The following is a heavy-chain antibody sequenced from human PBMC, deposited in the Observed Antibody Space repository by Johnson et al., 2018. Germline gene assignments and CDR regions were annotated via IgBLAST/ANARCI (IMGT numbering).Heavy chain of an antibody. CDR1: GFTFSRNP. V-gene: IGHV3-23*04. CDR3: AKVFGTYYMDV. J-gene: IGHJ6*03. D-gene: IGHD1-14*01. Sequence: DQLVQAGGGLVQPGGSLRLSCVASGFTFSRNPMRWVRQAPGKGLEWVSASDGSGLDTYYADSVTGRFTISRDNSKNTLYLEMNSLRADDTAVYYCAKVFGTYYMDVWGKGTTVTVSS. CDR2: SDGSGLDT.